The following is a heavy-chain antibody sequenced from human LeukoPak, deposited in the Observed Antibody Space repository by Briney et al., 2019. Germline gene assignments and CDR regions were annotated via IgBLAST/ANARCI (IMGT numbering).Heavy chain of an antibody. CDR2: ISSSTTYI. V-gene: IGHV3-21*01. J-gene: IGHJ4*02. Sequence: GGSLRLSCAASGFTFSTYEASWVRQAPGKWLEWVASISSSTTYIYYADSLKGRFTISRDDAKNSLYLQMSSLRAEDTAVYYCAREVIGGNSAWGQGTLVTLSS. D-gene: IGHD4-23*01. CDR1: GFTFSTYE. CDR3: AREVIGGNSA.